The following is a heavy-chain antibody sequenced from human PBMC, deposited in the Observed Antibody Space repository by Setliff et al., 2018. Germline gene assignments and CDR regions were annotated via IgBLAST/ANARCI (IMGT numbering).Heavy chain of an antibody. D-gene: IGHD2-8*01. CDR2: INHSGST. CDR1: GGSFSGYY. V-gene: IGHV4-34*01. J-gene: IGHJ4*02. Sequence: SETLSLTCAVYGGSFSGYYWSWIRQPPGKGLEWIGEINHSGSTNYNPSLKSRVTISVDTSKNQFSLKLSSVTAADTAVYYCASVDIVLMVYALWGQGTQVTV. CDR3: ASVDIVLMVYAL.